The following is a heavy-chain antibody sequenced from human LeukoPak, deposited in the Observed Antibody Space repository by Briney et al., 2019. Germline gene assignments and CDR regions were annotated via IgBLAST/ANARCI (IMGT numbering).Heavy chain of an antibody. CDR2: ISYDGSNK. CDR1: GFTFSSYA. V-gene: IGHV3-30*04. J-gene: IGHJ4*02. Sequence: GGSMRLSCAASGFTFSSYAMHRVRQAPGKGLGWVAVISYDGSNKYYADSVKGRFTISRDNSKNTLYLQMNSLRAEDTAVYYCARGGISVRGINYWGQGTLVTVSS. D-gene: IGHD3-10*01. CDR3: ARGGISVRGINY.